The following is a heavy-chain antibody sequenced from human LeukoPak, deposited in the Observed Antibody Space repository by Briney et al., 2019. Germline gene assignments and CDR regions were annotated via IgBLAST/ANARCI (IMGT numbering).Heavy chain of an antibody. Sequence: ASVKVSCKASGYTFTSYGISWVRQAPGHGLEWMGWISAYNGNTNYAQKLQGRVTMTTDTSTSTAYMELRSLRYDDTAVYYCARVGSSSWYEDYYYYYMDVWGKGTTVTVSS. CDR3: ARVGSSSWYEDYYYYYMDV. CDR1: GYTFTSYG. CDR2: ISAYNGNT. J-gene: IGHJ6*03. D-gene: IGHD6-13*01. V-gene: IGHV1-18*01.